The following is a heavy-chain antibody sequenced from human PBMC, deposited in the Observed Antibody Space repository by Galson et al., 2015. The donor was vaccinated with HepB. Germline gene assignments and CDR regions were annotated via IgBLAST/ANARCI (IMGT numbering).Heavy chain of an antibody. CDR2: IKQDGSEK. J-gene: IGHJ4*02. V-gene: IGHV3-7*01. CDR1: GFTFSSYW. CDR3: ARAAYDFWSGYFDY. D-gene: IGHD3-3*01. Sequence: SLRLSCAASGFTFSSYWMSWVRQAPGKGLEWVANIKQDGSEKYYVDSVKGRFTISRDNAKNSLYLQMNSLRAEDTAVYYCARAAYDFWSGYFDYWGQGTLVTVSS.